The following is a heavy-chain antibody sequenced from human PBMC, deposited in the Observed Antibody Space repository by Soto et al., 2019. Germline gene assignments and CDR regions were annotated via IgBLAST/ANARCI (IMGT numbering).Heavy chain of an antibody. CDR2: ISGSGGST. J-gene: IGHJ4*02. CDR1: GFTFSRYA. D-gene: IGHD3-22*01. V-gene: IGHV3-23*01. CDR3: AKDKQFYYYDSSGYSPY. Sequence: GGSLRLSCAASGFTFSRYAMSWVRQAPGKGLEWVSAISGSGGSTYYADSVKGRFTISRDNSNNTLYLQMNSLRAEDTAVYYCAKDKQFYYYDSSGYSPYWGQGTLVTVSS.